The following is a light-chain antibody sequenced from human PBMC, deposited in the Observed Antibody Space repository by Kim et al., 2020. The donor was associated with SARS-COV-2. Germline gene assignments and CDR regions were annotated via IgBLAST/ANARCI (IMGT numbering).Light chain of an antibody. J-gene: IGLJ2*01. Sequence: GHKVTISCSGTSSNIGNNFVFWFQQVPGTGPKLLIYDNDKRPSGSPDRFSGSKSGTSATLGITGLQTGDEADYYCATWDGSLLAVVFGGGTQLTVL. CDR2: DND. CDR3: ATWDGSLLAVV. V-gene: IGLV1-51*01. CDR1: SSNIGNNF.